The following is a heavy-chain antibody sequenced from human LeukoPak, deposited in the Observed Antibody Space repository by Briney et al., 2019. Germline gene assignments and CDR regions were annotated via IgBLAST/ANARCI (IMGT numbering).Heavy chain of an antibody. CDR3: ARDESRDGYNFHFQH. J-gene: IGHJ1*01. Sequence: ASVKVSCKASGYTFTSDYMHWVRQAPGQGLEWMGIINPSGGSTSYAQKFQGRVTMTRDTSTSTVYMELSSLRSEDTAVYYCARDESRDGYNFHFQHWGQGTLVTVSS. D-gene: IGHD5-24*01. V-gene: IGHV1-46*01. CDR1: GYTFTSDY. CDR2: INPSGGST.